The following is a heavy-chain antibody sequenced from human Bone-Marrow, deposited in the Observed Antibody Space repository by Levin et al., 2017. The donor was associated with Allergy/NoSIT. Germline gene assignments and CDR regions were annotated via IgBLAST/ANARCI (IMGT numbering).Heavy chain of an antibody. CDR3: ANPSASWDCDGDSCHLLRYRYSGMDV. CDR2: IPNSGSTSNI. J-gene: IGHJ6*02. Sequence: GGSLRLSCSASGFTFSNYEMNWVRQAPGKGLEWVSYIPNSGSTSNIYYADSVKGRFTISRDNAKNSLYLQMNSLRAEDTAVYYCANPSASWDCDGDSCHLLRYRYSGMDVWGQGTTVTVSS. D-gene: IGHD2-15*01. V-gene: IGHV3-48*03. CDR1: GFTFSNYE.